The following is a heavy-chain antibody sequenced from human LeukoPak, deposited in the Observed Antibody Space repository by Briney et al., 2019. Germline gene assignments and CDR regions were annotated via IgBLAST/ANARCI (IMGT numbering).Heavy chain of an antibody. CDR1: GGSFSGYY. CDR3: ARLGAYYDSSGYYHAFDI. J-gene: IGHJ3*02. CDR2: INHSGST. Sequence: PSETLSLTCAVYGGSFSGYYWSWIRQPPGKGLEWIGEINHSGSTNYNPSLKSRVTISVDTSKNQFSLKLSSVTAADTAVYYCARLGAYYDSSGYYHAFDIWGQGTMVTVSS. V-gene: IGHV4-34*01. D-gene: IGHD3-22*01.